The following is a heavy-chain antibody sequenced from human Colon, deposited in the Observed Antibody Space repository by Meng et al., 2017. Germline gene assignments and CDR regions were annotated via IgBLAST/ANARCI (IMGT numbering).Heavy chain of an antibody. V-gene: IGHV4-34*01. CDR2: INHTGNT. J-gene: IGHJ4*02. D-gene: IGHD6-19*01. Sequence: QVQLPHWGAGLLKPSETLSLTCAVYGGSFSGYSWSWIRQPSGNGLEWIGEINHTGNTSYNPSLKSRLTISVDTSKNQFSLNLSSVTAADTALYYCARSVRLGVAGKSGAYWGQGTLVTVSS. CDR3: ARSVRLGVAGKSGAY. CDR1: GGSFSGYS.